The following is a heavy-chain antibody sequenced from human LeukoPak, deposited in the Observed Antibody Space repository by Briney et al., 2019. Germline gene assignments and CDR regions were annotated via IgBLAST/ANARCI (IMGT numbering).Heavy chain of an antibody. CDR3: ARRHSSGWLFDH. J-gene: IGHJ4*02. D-gene: IGHD6-19*01. CDR1: GGSISSYY. CDR2: IYTSGST. V-gene: IGHV4-4*07. Sequence: SETLSLTCTVSGGSISSYYWSWIRQPPGKGLEWIGRIYTSGSTNYNPSLKSRVTMSVDTSKNQFSLKLNSVTAADTAVYYCARRHSSGWLFDHWGQGTLVTVSS.